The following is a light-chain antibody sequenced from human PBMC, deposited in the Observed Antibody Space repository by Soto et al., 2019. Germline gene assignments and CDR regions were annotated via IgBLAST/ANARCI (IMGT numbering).Light chain of an antibody. CDR1: QSVSTS. CDR2: SAS. Sequence: EVVMTQSPATLSVFPGERVTLSCRASQSVSTSLAWYQQKPGQAPRLLIYSASTRATGIPSRFSGSGSGTEFTLTISSLESEDFAVYYCQQYINGYTFCQRTKLEIK. J-gene: IGKJ2*01. CDR3: QQYINGYT. V-gene: IGKV3-15*01.